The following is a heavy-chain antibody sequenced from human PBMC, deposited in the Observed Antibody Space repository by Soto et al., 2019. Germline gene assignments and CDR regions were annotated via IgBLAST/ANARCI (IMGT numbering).Heavy chain of an antibody. CDR3: ARTLYYYDSSGSAAMFDY. D-gene: IGHD3-22*01. V-gene: IGHV4-38-2*02. CDR1: GYPISSDYY. Sequence: PSETLSLTCSVSGYPISSDYYWGWARQPPGKGLEWFGGIYQTGSTYYNPSLKGRVTMSVDTSKNHFSLKLNSVTATDTAVYYCARTLYYYDSSGSAAMFDYWGQGTLVTVSS. J-gene: IGHJ4*02. CDR2: IYQTGST.